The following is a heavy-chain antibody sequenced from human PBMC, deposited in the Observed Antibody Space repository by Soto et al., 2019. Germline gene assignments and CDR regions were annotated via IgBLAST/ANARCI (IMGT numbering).Heavy chain of an antibody. V-gene: IGHV3-74*01. CDR3: AREYYGLLTGYYTDY. Sequence: EVQLVESGGDLVQRGGSLRLSCAASGFPFSSYWMHWVRHTPGKGLDWVARISGDGVTTYYADSVTSRFTVSRDNAKNLLSMQRSGLRAEDTAVYYCAREYYGLLTGYYTDYWGQGTLVSVSS. D-gene: IGHD3-9*01. CDR2: ISGDGVTT. CDR1: GFPFSSYW. J-gene: IGHJ4*02.